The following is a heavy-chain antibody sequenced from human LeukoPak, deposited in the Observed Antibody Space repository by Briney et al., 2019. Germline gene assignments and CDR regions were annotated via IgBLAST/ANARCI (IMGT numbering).Heavy chain of an antibody. CDR2: ISSSGSTI. V-gene: IGHV3-11*01. D-gene: IGHD2-2*01. CDR3: ARDRRVYCSSTSCFNWFDP. Sequence: PGGSLRLSCAASGFTFSDYYMSWIRQAPGKGLEWVSYISSSGSTIYYADSVKGRFTISRDNAKNSLYLQMNSLRAEDTAVYYCARDRRVYCSSTSCFNWFDPWGQGTLVTVSS. J-gene: IGHJ5*02. CDR1: GFTFSDYY.